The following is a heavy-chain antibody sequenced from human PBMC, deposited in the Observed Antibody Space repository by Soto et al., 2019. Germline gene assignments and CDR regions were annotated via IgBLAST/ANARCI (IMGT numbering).Heavy chain of an antibody. CDR3: ARKAGYGSGSLLDYYYYYYMDV. D-gene: IGHD3-10*01. J-gene: IGHJ6*03. Sequence: ASVKVSCKASGYTFTSYGISWVRQAPGQGLEWMGWISAYNGNTNYAQKLQGRVTMTTDTSTSTAYMELRSLRSDDTAVYYCARKAGYGSGSLLDYYYYYYMDVWGKGTTVTVSS. CDR2: ISAYNGNT. V-gene: IGHV1-18*01. CDR1: GYTFTSYG.